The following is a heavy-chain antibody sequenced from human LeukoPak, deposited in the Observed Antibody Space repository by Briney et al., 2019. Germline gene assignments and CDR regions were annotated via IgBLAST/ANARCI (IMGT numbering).Heavy chain of an antibody. CDR2: ISAYNGNT. V-gene: IGHV1-18*01. D-gene: IGHD5-24*01. Sequence: ASVKVSCKASGGTFSSYAISWVRQAPGQGLEWMGWISAYNGNTNYAQKLQGRVTMTTDTSTSTAYMELRSLRSDDTAVYHCARTDEMATITDFDYWGQGTLVTVSS. CDR1: GGTFSSYA. CDR3: ARTDEMATITDFDY. J-gene: IGHJ4*02.